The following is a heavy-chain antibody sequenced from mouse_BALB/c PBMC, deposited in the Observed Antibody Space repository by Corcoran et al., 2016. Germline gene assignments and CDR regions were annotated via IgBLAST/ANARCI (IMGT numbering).Heavy chain of an antibody. V-gene: IGHV14-3*02. CDR2: IDPANGNT. Sequence: EVQLQQAGAELVKPGASVKLSCTASGFNIKDTYMHWVKQRPEQGLEWIGRIDPANGNTKYDPKFQGKATITADTSSNTAYLQLSSLTSEDTAVYYCARWGLLRLRRCAMDYWGQGTSVTVSS. CDR3: ARWGLLRLRRCAMDY. D-gene: IGHD1-2*01. J-gene: IGHJ4*01. CDR1: GFNIKDTY.